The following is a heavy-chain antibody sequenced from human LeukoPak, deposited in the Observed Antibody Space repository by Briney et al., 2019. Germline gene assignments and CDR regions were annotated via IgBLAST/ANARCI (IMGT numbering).Heavy chain of an antibody. D-gene: IGHD4-17*01. CDR1: GSPTRSSSYY. CDR2: IYYSGTN. V-gene: IGHV4-39*01. CDR3: GRDYGYYPYLYFDP. Sequence: PSETLSLTRTVSGSPTRSSSYYWRWLRQPPGKGLEWIGSIYYSGTNHYNPSLKSRVTISVDTSKNQFSLKLRSVTAADTAVYLCGRDYGYYPYLYFDPWGRGTVVTVSS. J-gene: IGHJ2*01.